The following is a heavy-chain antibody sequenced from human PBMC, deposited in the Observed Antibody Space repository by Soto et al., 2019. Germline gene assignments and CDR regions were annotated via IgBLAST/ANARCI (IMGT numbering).Heavy chain of an antibody. J-gene: IGHJ3*02. V-gene: IGHV3-21*01. CDR1: GFTFSSYS. Sequence: PXGSLRLSCAASGFTFSSYSMNWVRQAPGKGLEWVSSISSSSSYIYYADSVKGRFTISRDNAKNSLYLQMNSLRAEDTAVYYCARMSSSLPAFDIWGQATMVTVSS. CDR3: ARMSSSLPAFDI. CDR2: ISSSSSYI. D-gene: IGHD6-13*01.